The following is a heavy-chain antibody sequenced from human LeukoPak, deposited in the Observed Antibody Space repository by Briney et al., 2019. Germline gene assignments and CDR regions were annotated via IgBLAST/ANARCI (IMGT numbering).Heavy chain of an antibody. Sequence: ASVKVSCKASGYTFSSFGISWVRQAPGQGLEWMGWISAYNGDTNYVQKLQGRVTMTTDTSTSTAYMELRSLRSDDTAVYYCARGGGYCSGGSCYEFDYWGQGTLVTVSS. V-gene: IGHV1-18*01. CDR1: GYTFSSFG. D-gene: IGHD2-15*01. CDR3: ARGGGYCSGGSCYEFDY. CDR2: ISAYNGDT. J-gene: IGHJ4*02.